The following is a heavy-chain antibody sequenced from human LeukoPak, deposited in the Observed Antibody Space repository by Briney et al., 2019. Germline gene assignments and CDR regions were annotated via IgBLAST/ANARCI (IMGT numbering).Heavy chain of an antibody. CDR2: TSYDGSNK. CDR3: AREGFVVVVVAATPFFDY. D-gene: IGHD2-15*01. J-gene: IGHJ4*02. V-gene: IGHV3-30*01. Sequence: GGSLRLSCAASGFTFSTYAMSWVRQAPGKGLEWVAVTSYDGSNKYYADSVKGRFTISRDNSKNTLYLQMNSLRAEDTAVYYCAREGFVVVVVAATPFFDYWGQGTLVTVSS. CDR1: GFTFSTYA.